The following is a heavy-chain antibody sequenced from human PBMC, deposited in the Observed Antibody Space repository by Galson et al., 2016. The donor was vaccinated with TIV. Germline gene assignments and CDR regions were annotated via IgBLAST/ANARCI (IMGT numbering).Heavy chain of an antibody. D-gene: IGHD4-11*01. J-gene: IGHJ4*02. V-gene: IGHV2-5*02. Sequence: PALVKPTQTLTLTCTCSGFSLNTSGVGVGWIRQPPGKALEWLALIYWDDGRRYSPSLKSRLTITKDTSRCQVVLTMTNMDPVDTAAYFCAHRRVGTVTTFDSWGQGTLVTVSS. CDR2: IYWDDGR. CDR3: AHRRVGTVTTFDS. CDR1: GFSLNTSGVG.